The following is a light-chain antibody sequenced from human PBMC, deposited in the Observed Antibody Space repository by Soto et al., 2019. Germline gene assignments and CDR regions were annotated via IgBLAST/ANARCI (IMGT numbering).Light chain of an antibody. CDR2: DVS. CDR3: SSYTSSSTPP. V-gene: IGLV2-14*01. CDR1: SSDVGGYNY. Sequence: QSALTQPASVSGSPGQSITISCTGTSSDVGGYNYVSWYQQHPGKAPKLMIYDVSNRPSGVSNRFSGSKSGNTASLTISGLQAEDEADYYCSSYTSSSTPPFGPGTKVTVL. J-gene: IGLJ1*01.